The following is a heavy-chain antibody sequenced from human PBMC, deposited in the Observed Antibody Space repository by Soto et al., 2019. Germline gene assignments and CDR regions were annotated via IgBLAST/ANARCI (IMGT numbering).Heavy chain of an antibody. CDR2: MYYSGST. V-gene: IGHV4-31*03. J-gene: IGHJ4*02. CDR3: ARAWAYYYDSSGYPPFDY. D-gene: IGHD3-22*01. Sequence: PSETLSLTCTVSGGSISSGGYYWSWIRQHPGKGLEWIGYMYYSGSTYYNPSLKSRSTISVDTSKNQFSLKLSSVTAADTAVYCCARAWAYYYDSSGYPPFDYSGQGTLVTVSS. CDR1: GGSISSGGYY.